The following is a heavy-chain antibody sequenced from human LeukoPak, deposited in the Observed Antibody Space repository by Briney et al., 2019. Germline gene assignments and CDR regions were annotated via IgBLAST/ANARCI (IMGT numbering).Heavy chain of an antibody. V-gene: IGHV1-8*01. Sequence: GASVKVSCKASGYTFTSYDINWVRQATGQGLEWMGWMNPNSGNTGYAQKFQGRVTMTRNTSISTAYMELSSLRSEDTAVYYCARGPRYCSSTSCYPAYFDYWGQGTLVTVSS. J-gene: IGHJ4*02. CDR1: GYTFTSYD. CDR2: MNPNSGNT. CDR3: ARGPRYCSSTSCYPAYFDY. D-gene: IGHD2-2*01.